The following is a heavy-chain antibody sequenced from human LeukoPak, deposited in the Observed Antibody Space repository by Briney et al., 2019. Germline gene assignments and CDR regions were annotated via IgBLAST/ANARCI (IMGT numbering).Heavy chain of an antibody. V-gene: IGHV3-23*01. CDR3: AKDIGWFDP. CDR2: ISGTGDSP. Sequence: PGRSLRLSCAASGFTFRSYAMNWVRQAPGKGLEWVSNISGTGDSPHYADSVKGRFTISRDNSKNTLYLQMNSLRAEDTAFYYCAKDIGWFDPWGQGTLVTVSS. J-gene: IGHJ5*02. CDR1: GFTFRSYA.